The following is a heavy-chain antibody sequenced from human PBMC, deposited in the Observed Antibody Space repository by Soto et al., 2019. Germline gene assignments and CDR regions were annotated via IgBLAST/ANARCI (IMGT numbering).Heavy chain of an antibody. CDR1: GFTFSSYG. J-gene: IGHJ4*02. V-gene: IGHV3-30*18. CDR3: AKIGPATAIEGIDY. CDR2: ISYDGSNK. D-gene: IGHD2-2*02. Sequence: QVQLVESGGGVVQPGRSLRLSCAASGFTFSSYGMHWVRQAPGKGLEWVAVISYDGSNKYYADSVKGRFTISRDNSKNTLYLQMNSLRAEDMAVYYCAKIGPATAIEGIDYWGQGTLVTVSS.